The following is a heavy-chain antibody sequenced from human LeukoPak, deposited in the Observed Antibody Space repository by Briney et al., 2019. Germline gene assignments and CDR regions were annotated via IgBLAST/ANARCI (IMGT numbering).Heavy chain of an antibody. CDR3: ARVATLPYQLLPTYYYYMDV. CDR2: IYYSGST. J-gene: IGHJ6*03. CDR1: GGSISSYY. Sequence: SETLSLTCTVSGGSISSYYWSWIRQPPGKGLEWIGCIYYSGSTNYNPSLKSRVTISVDTSKNQFSLKLSSVTAADTAVYYCARVATLPYQLLPTYYYYMDVWGKGTTVTVSS. V-gene: IGHV4-59*01. D-gene: IGHD2-2*01.